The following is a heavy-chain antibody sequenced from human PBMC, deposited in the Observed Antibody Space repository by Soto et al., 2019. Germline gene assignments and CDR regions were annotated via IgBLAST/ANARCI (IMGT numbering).Heavy chain of an antibody. CDR1: GYTFTNYW. J-gene: IGHJ6*02. V-gene: IGHV5-51*01. Sequence: GESLKISCKGSGYTFTNYWIGWVRQMPGTGPEWMGIIFPGDPDTKYNPSFPGQVTISADKSITTTYLQWSSLKASDTAIYYCAAALFYYGMDVWGQGTTVTVSS. CDR2: IFPGDPDT. CDR3: AAALFYYGMDV.